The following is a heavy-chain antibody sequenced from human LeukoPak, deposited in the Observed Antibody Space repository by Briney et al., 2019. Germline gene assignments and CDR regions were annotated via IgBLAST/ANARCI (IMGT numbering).Heavy chain of an antibody. D-gene: IGHD4-17*01. CDR3: ASAGGSTVSHSDY. CDR1: GFTFSSYA. CDR2: ISFDGSNK. J-gene: IGHJ4*02. Sequence: PGGSLRLSCAASGFTFSSYAMNWVRQAPGKGLEWVALISFDGSNKNYADSVKGRFAISRDNAKNSLYLQMNSLRAEDTAVYYCASAGGSTVSHSDYWGQGTLVTVSS. V-gene: IGHV3-30*09.